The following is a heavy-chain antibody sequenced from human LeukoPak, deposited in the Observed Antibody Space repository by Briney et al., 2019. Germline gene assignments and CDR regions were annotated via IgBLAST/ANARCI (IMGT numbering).Heavy chain of an antibody. D-gene: IGHD6-13*01. CDR3: ARTSSWLDAFDI. J-gene: IGHJ3*02. CDR2: IYPDYSET. V-gene: IGHV5-51*01. Sequence: GESLKISCKGFGYSFTNYWIGWVRQMPGKGLEWMGIIYPDYSETTYSPSFQGQVTISADKSISTAYLQWSSLKASDTAMYYCARTSSWLDAFDIWGQGTMVTVSS. CDR1: GYSFTNYW.